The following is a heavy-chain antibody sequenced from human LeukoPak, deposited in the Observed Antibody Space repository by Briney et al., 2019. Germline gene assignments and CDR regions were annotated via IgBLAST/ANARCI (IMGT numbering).Heavy chain of an antibody. D-gene: IGHD6-19*01. CDR3: ARVRDSSGWSGAFDI. CDR1: GFTFSSYG. Sequence: GGSLRLSCAASGFTFSSYGMHWVRQAPGKGLEWVAFIRYDGSNKYYADSVKGRFTISRDNAKNSLYLQMNSLRAEDTALYYCARVRDSSGWSGAFDIWGQGTMVTVSS. CDR2: IRYDGSNK. V-gene: IGHV3-30*02. J-gene: IGHJ3*02.